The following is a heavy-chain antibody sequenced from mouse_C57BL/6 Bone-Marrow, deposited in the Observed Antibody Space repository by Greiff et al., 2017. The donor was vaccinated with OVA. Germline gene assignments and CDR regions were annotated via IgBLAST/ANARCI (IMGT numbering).Heavy chain of an antibody. CDR3: ARRPYYYAMDY. CDR1: GFTFSDYY. Sequence: EVQLMESGGGLVQPGGSLKLSCAASGFTFSDYYMYWVRQTPEQRLEWVAYISNGGGSTYYPDTVKGRFPISRDNAKNTLYLQMSRLKSEDTAMYYCARRPYYYAMDYWGQGTSVTVSS. V-gene: IGHV5-12*01. CDR2: ISNGGGST. J-gene: IGHJ4*01.